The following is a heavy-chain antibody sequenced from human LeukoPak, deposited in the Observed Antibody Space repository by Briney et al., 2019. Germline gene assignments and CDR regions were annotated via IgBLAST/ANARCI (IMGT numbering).Heavy chain of an antibody. Sequence: SETLSLTCTVSGGSISSGDYYWSWIRQPPGKGLEWIGYIYYSGSTYYNPSLKSRVTISVDTSKNQFSLKLSSVTAADTAVYYCAREATVTTWEDAFDIWGQGTMVTVSS. CDR2: IYYSGST. J-gene: IGHJ3*02. CDR1: GGSISSGDYY. CDR3: AREATVTTWEDAFDI. V-gene: IGHV4-30-4*08. D-gene: IGHD4-17*01.